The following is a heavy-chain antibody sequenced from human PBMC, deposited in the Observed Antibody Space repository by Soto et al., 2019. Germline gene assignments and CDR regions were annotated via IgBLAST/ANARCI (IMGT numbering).Heavy chain of an antibody. CDR3: AHAGDYDLLSFDH. CDR1: GFSLTTTSMG. J-gene: IGHJ4*02. D-gene: IGHD4-17*01. CDR2: IYWDDDQ. Sequence: QITLKESGPPLVRTAQTLTLTCAFSGFSLTTTSMGVAWIRQPPGKALEWLALIYWDDDQRYSPSLKDRLTTSKDTSRSRVVLTISNMNPEDTGTYFCAHAGDYDLLSFDHWGPGTLVTVSS. V-gene: IGHV2-5*02.